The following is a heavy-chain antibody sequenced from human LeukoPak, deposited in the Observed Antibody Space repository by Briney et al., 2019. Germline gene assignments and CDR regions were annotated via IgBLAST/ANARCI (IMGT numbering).Heavy chain of an antibody. J-gene: IGHJ4*02. CDR1: GVSISSCNR. V-gene: IGHV4-4*02. D-gene: IGHD5-18*01. CDR3: ATRDQSRTDVVPPDY. Sequence: SGTLPLTCAVSGVSISSCNRWTWVRQPPGKGLEWIGEISHCGDTKYSPSLRTRVTISIDKSKNHLSLNLNSVTAADTAMYYCATRDQSRTDVVPPDYWGQGTLVTVSS. CDR2: ISHCGDT.